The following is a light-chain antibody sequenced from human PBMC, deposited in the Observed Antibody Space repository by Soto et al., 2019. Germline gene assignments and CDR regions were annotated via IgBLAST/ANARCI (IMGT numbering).Light chain of an antibody. V-gene: IGKV3-11*01. J-gene: IGKJ4*01. CDR1: QNVNIF. Sequence: EIVLTQSPATLSLSPGERATLSCRASQNVNIFLAWYQQKPGQAPRLLIYDASNRATGIPARFSGSGSGTDFTLTISSLEPEDFAVYYCHQRSNWPPLTFGGGTKVEIK. CDR3: HQRSNWPPLT. CDR2: DAS.